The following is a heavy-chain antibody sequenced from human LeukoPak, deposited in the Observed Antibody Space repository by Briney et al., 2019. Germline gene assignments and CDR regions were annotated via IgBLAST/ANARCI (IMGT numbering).Heavy chain of an antibody. D-gene: IGHD3-22*01. CDR1: GFTFSSYG. Sequence: GGSLRLSCAASGFTFSSYGMHWVRQAPGKGLEWVAVISYDGSNKYYADSVKGRFTISRDNSKNTLYLQMNSLRAEDTAVYYCARDNYYDSSGLGYWGQGTLVTVSS. J-gene: IGHJ4*02. CDR3: ARDNYYDSSGLGY. CDR2: ISYDGSNK. V-gene: IGHV3-30*03.